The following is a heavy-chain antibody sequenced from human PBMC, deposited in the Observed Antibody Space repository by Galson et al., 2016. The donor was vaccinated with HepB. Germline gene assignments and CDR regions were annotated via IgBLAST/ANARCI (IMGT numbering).Heavy chain of an antibody. D-gene: IGHD2-2*01. V-gene: IGHV3-7*03. CDR1: GFSFSRNW. CDR2: IKGDGNEK. Sequence: SLRLSCAASGFSFSRNWMSWVRQAPGKGLEWVASIKGDGNEKNYAESVKGRFSISRDNGKNSLDLQMNSLRDDDTAVYYCARDNYPWEYQLLSAGSLFKRRGNWFDPWGQGTLVTVSS. CDR3: ARDNYPWEYQLLSAGSLFKRRGNWFDP. J-gene: IGHJ5*02.